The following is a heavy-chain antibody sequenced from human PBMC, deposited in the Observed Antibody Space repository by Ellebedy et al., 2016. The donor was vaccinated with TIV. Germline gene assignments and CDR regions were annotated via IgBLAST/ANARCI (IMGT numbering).Heavy chain of an antibody. Sequence: GESLKISCAASGFTFSSYAMSWVRQAPGKGLEWVGFIRSKAYGGTTEYAASVKGRFTISRDDSKSIAYLQMNSLKTEDTAVYYCTRDDSDDYDILTGYYRATYYFDYWGQGTLVTVSS. D-gene: IGHD3-9*01. CDR1: GFTFSSYA. CDR3: TRDDSDDYDILTGYYRATYYFDY. J-gene: IGHJ4*02. V-gene: IGHV3-49*04. CDR2: IRSKAYGGTT.